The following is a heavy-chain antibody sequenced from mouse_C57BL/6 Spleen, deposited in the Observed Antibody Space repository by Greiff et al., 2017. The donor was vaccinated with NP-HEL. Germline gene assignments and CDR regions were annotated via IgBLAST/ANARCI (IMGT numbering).Heavy chain of an antibody. Sequence: VKLVESGPGLVAPSQSLSITCTVSGFSLTSYGVSWVRQPPGKGLEWLGVIWGDGSTNYHSALISRLSISKDNSKSQVFLKLNSLQTDDTATYYCAKPANDGYYPGFAYWGQGTLVTVSA. J-gene: IGHJ3*01. D-gene: IGHD2-3*01. CDR3: AKPANDGYYPGFAY. CDR1: GFSLTSYG. CDR2: IWGDGST. V-gene: IGHV2-3*01.